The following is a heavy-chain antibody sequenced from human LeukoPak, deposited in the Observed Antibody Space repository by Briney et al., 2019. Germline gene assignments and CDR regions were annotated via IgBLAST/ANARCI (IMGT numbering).Heavy chain of an antibody. CDR2: IYYSGST. V-gene: IGHV4-59*01. J-gene: IGHJ4*02. D-gene: IGHD4-17*01. Sequence: SETLSLTCTVSGGSISSYYWSWIRQPPGKGLEWIGYIYYSGSTNYNPSVKSRVAMSVDTSKKQFSLKLSSLTAADTAVYHCVRYYGDSYYFDYWGQGALVTVSS. CDR3: VRYYGDSYYFDY. CDR1: GGSISSYY.